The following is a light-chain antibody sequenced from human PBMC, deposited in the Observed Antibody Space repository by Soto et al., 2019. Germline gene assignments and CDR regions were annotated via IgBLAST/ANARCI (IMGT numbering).Light chain of an antibody. V-gene: IGKV3-20*01. Sequence: EIVLTQSPGTLSLSPGERATLSCRASQSVSTSSLAWYQQKPGQAPRLLIYGASNRATGTPDRVSASGSGADLTITISRLEPEDFAMYYCQQYGSSPYTFGQGTKLAIK. J-gene: IGKJ2*01. CDR1: QSVSTSS. CDR3: QQYGSSPYT. CDR2: GAS.